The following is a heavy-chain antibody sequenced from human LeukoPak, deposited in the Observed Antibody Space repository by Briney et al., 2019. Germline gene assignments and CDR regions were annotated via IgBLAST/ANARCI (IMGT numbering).Heavy chain of an antibody. J-gene: IGHJ4*02. CDR2: INHSGST. Sequence: SETLSLTCTVSGGSISSSSYYWGWIRQPPGKGLEWIGEINHSGSTNYNPSLKSRVTISVDTSKNQFSLKLSSVTAADTAVYYCARDRPLYYYDSSGYYYAYWGQGTLVTVSS. D-gene: IGHD3-22*01. CDR1: GGSISSSSYY. CDR3: ARDRPLYYYDSSGYYYAY. V-gene: IGHV4-39*07.